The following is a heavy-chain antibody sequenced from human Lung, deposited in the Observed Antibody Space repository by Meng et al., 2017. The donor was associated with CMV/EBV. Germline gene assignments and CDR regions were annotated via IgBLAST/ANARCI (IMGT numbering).Heavy chain of an antibody. Sequence: LRGSGPSLVKPSETMSLTCAVSGDSITNHNWWAWVRQPPGKGLEWIGEIPHRGSSAYNPSLKSRVSMSIDKSKNQFSLKLTSVTAADTAVYHCLRRSGGSVWGQGTLVTVSS. D-gene: IGHD3-10*01. J-gene: IGHJ1*01. V-gene: IGHV4-4*02. CDR3: LRRSGGSV. CDR2: IPHRGSS. CDR1: GDSITNHNW.